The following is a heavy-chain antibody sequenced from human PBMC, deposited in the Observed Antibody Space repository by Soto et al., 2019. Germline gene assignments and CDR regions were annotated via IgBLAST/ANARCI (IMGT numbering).Heavy chain of an antibody. Sequence: GSLRLSCASSGFTFSSYSMNWVRQAPGKGLEWVSSISSSSNYIYCADSVKGRFTISRDNAKNSLYLQMNSLRAEDTAVYYCARDLVGATIWGQGTLVTVSS. CDR2: ISSSSNYI. J-gene: IGHJ4*02. CDR1: GFTFSSYS. CDR3: ARDLVGATI. D-gene: IGHD1-26*01. V-gene: IGHV3-21*06.